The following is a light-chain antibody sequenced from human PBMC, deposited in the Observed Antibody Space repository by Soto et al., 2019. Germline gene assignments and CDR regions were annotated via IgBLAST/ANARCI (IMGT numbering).Light chain of an antibody. CDR2: GNI. CDR1: SSNIGAGYE. Sequence: QSVLKQPPSVYGAPGQRVTISCTGSSSNIGAGYEVHWYQQLPGTAPKPLIYGNIYRPSGVPDRFSGSKSGTSVSLAITGLQAEDEADYHCQSYDSSLSGVVFGGGTQLTVL. CDR3: QSYDSSLSGVV. V-gene: IGLV1-40*01. J-gene: IGLJ2*01.